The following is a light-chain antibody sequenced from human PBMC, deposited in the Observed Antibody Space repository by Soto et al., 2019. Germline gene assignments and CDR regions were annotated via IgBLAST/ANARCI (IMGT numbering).Light chain of an antibody. CDR1: QSVSSY. CDR2: DVS. V-gene: IGKV3-15*01. J-gene: IGKJ1*01. Sequence: EIVLTQSPATLSLSPGDRATLSCRASQSVSSYLAWYQQKPGQAPRLLIYDVSTRATGIPARFSGSGSGTEFTLTISSLQSEDFAVYYCQQYNNWPPWTFGQGTKVEIK. CDR3: QQYNNWPPWT.